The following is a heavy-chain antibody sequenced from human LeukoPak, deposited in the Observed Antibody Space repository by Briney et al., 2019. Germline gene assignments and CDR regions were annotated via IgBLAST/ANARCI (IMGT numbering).Heavy chain of an antibody. Sequence: GGSLRLSCAASGFAFSSYAMHWVRQAPGKGLEWVAVISYDGSNKYYADSVKGRFTISRDNSKNTLNLQMNSLRAEDTAVYFCARVSGWLQLGMDYWGQGTLVTVSS. V-gene: IGHV3-30*04. J-gene: IGHJ4*02. CDR3: ARVSGWLQLGMDY. D-gene: IGHD5-24*01. CDR1: GFAFSSYA. CDR2: ISYDGSNK.